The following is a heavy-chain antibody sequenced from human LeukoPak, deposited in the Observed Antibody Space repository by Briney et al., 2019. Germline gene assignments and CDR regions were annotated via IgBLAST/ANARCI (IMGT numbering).Heavy chain of an antibody. Sequence: GGSLRLSCAASGFTVSSNYMSWVRQAPGKGLEWVSVIYSGGSTYYADSVKGRFTISRDNSKNTLYLQMNSLRAEDAAVYYCARDDDYGAGAFDIWGQGTMVTVSS. CDR1: GFTVSSNY. J-gene: IGHJ3*02. V-gene: IGHV3-53*01. CDR2: IYSGGST. CDR3: ARDDDYGAGAFDI. D-gene: IGHD4-17*01.